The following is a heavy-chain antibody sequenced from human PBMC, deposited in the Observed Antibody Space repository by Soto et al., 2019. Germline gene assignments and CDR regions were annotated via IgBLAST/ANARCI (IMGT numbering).Heavy chain of an antibody. J-gene: IGHJ4*02. CDR2: IYYSGST. D-gene: IGHD2-8*02. CDR3: ARVLLVLVALYNFDY. CDR1: GGSISNGDYY. Sequence: SETLSLTCTASGGSISNGDYYWSWVRQPPGKGLEWIEYIYYSGSTYYNPSLKSRVTISLDTSKNQFSLKLSSVTAADTAVYYCARVLLVLVALYNFDYWGQGTLVTVSS. V-gene: IGHV4-30-4*01.